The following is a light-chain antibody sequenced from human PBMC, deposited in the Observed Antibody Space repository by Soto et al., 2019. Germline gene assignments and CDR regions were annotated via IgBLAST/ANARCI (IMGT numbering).Light chain of an antibody. J-gene: IGLJ2*01. CDR3: SSYTSSSTLVL. V-gene: IGLV2-14*01. CDR1: SSDVGGYNY. CDR2: GVS. Sequence: QSALTQPASVSGSPGQSITISCTGTSSDVGGYNYVSWYQQHPGKAPKLMIYGVSHRPSGVSNRFSGSKSGNTASLTISGLQAEDEADYYCSSYTSSSTLVLFGGGTKLTVL.